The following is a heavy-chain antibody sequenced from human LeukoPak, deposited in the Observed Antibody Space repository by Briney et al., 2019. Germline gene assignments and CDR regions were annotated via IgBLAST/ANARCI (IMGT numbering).Heavy chain of an antibody. Sequence: GGSLRLSCAASGFTVSSNYMSWVRQAPGKGLEWVSVIYSGGSTYYADSVKGRFTISRDNSKNTLYLQMNSLRAEDTAVYYCARGYSSSWYTEYYFDYWGQGTLVTVSS. CDR2: IYSGGST. V-gene: IGHV3-66*01. J-gene: IGHJ4*02. D-gene: IGHD6-13*01. CDR1: GFTVSSNY. CDR3: ARGYSSSWYTEYYFDY.